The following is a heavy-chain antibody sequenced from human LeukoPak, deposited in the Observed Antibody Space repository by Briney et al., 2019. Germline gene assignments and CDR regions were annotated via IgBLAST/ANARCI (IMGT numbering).Heavy chain of an antibody. V-gene: IGHV4-59*01. CDR1: GGSISSYY. CDR2: IYYSGST. Sequence: SETLSLTCTVSGGSISSYYWSWIRQPPGKGLEWIGYIYYSGSTNYKSSLKSRVTISVDTSKNQFSLKLSSVTAADTAVYYCASRKLGNDYWGQGTLVTVSS. J-gene: IGHJ4*02. D-gene: IGHD7-27*01. CDR3: ASRKLGNDY.